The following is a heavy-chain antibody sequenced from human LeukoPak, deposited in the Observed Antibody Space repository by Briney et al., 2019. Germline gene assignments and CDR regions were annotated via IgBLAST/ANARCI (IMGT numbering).Heavy chain of an antibody. CDR2: IWNDGSNK. D-gene: IGHD6-13*01. CDR3: ARGGIAAADIDY. CDR1: GFTFSTYG. J-gene: IGHJ4*02. Sequence: GRSLRLSCAASGFTFSTYGMHWVHQAPGKGLEWVAVIWNDGSNKYYADSVKGRFTISRDISKNTLHLQMNSLRAEDTAIYYCARGGIAAADIDYWGQGTLVTVSS. V-gene: IGHV3-33*01.